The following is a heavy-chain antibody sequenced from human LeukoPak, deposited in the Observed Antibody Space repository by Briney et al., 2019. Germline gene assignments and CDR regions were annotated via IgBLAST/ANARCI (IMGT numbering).Heavy chain of an antibody. CDR1: GFTFDDYA. J-gene: IGHJ4*02. Sequence: GRSLRLSCAASGFTFDDYAMHWVRQAPGKGLEWVAGISSNSGSIDYADSVKGRFTISTNNTKNSLYVQMKSLRGEDTALYYCAKDYKRYRSGWYSYYFDYWGQGTLVTVSS. V-gene: IGHV3-9*01. CDR2: ISSNSGSI. CDR3: AKDYKRYRSGWYSYYFDY. D-gene: IGHD6-19*01.